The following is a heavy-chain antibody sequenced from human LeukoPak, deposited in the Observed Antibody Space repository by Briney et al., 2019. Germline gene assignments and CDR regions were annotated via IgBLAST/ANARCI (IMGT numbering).Heavy chain of an antibody. CDR2: IVGSGDST. Sequence: GGSLRLSCAASGFTFSSHAMAWVRQAPGKGLEWVSAIVGSGDSTYYRDSVRGRFTISRDNSKNTLYLQMNSLRAEDTAVYYCAKLGLGYADYWGQGTLVTVSS. CDR3: AKLGLGYADY. D-gene: IGHD3/OR15-3a*01. CDR1: GFTFSSHA. J-gene: IGHJ4*02. V-gene: IGHV3-23*01.